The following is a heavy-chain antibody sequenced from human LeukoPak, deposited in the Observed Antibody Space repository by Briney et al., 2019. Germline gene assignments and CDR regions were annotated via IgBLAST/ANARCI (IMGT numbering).Heavy chain of an antibody. V-gene: IGHV3-21*01. CDR2: ISSRSTSI. D-gene: IGHD1-26*01. CDR1: GFTVSSNY. Sequence: PGGSLRLSCAASGFTVSSNYMTWVRQAPGKGLEWVSSISSRSTSIYYADSVKGRFTISRDSAKKLVYLQMNSLRAEDTAVYYCARDDRVGALLWGQGTLVTVSS. CDR3: ARDDRVGALL. J-gene: IGHJ4*02.